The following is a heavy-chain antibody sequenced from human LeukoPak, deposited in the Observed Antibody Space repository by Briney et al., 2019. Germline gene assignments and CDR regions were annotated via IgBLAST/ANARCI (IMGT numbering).Heavy chain of an antibody. CDR3: AILSIAAAGIDAFDI. V-gene: IGHV1-46*01. Sequence: ASVKVSCKASGYTFTSYYMHWVRQAPGQGLEWMGIINPSGGSTSYAQKFQGRVTMTRDMSTSTVYMDLSSLRSEDTAVYYCAILSIAAAGIDAFDIWGQGTMVTVSS. CDR1: GYTFTSYY. D-gene: IGHD6-13*01. J-gene: IGHJ3*02. CDR2: INPSGGST.